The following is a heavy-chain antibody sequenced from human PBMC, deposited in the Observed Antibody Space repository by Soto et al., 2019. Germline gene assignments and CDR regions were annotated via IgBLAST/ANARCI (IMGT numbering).Heavy chain of an antibody. J-gene: IGHJ6*02. CDR2: IIPILGIA. CDR3: ARGPNIAAADTGSGGYYYYGMDV. Sequence: QVQLVQSGAEVKKPGSSVKVSCKASGGTFSSYTISWVRQAPGQGLEWMGRIIPILGIANYAQKFQGRVKITADKSTSTAYMELSSLRAEDTAVYYCARGPNIAAADTGSGGYYYYGMDVWGQGTTVTVSS. V-gene: IGHV1-69*02. CDR1: GGTFSSYT. D-gene: IGHD6-13*01.